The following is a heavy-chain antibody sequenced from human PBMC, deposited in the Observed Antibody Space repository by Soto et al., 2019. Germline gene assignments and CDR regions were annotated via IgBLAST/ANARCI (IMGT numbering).Heavy chain of an antibody. CDR2: IGTAGDT. Sequence: GGSLRLSCSASGFTFSSYDMHWVRQGPGKGLEWVSAIGTAGDTNYAGSVKGRFTISRDDAKNSLYLQMNSLRAEDTAVYYCAREWSYFDYWGQGTLVTVSS. J-gene: IGHJ4*02. CDR3: AREWSYFDY. CDR1: GFTFSSYD. V-gene: IGHV3-13*04. D-gene: IGHD3-3*01.